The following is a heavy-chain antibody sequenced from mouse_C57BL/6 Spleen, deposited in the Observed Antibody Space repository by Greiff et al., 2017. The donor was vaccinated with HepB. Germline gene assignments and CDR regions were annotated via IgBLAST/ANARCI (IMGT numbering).Heavy chain of an antibody. J-gene: IGHJ4*01. Sequence: EVQLVESGPGLVKPSQSLSLTCSVTGYSITSGYYWNWIRQFPGNKLEWMGYISYDGSNNYNPSLKNRISITRDTSKNQFFLKLNSVTTEDTATYYCARDAIVLQSAMDYWGQGTSVTVSS. CDR3: ARDAIVLQSAMDY. D-gene: IGHD2-5*01. V-gene: IGHV3-6*01. CDR2: ISYDGSN. CDR1: GYSITSGYY.